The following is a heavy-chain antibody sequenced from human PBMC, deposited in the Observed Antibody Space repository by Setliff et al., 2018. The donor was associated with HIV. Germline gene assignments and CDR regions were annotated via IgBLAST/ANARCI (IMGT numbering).Heavy chain of an antibody. D-gene: IGHD3-3*01. Sequence: SETLSLTCTVSGGSIRSRDYSWGWLRQPPGKGLEWIVSLPHSGATFYNPSLRSRVTTSEDTSKNQFSLRLSSVTAADTAVYYCARRAYYDFWSGFYLSIANRFDSWGQGILVTV. CDR2: LPHSGAT. J-gene: IGHJ5*01. V-gene: IGHV4-39*01. CDR3: ARRAYYDFWSGFYLSIANRFDS. CDR1: GGSIRSRDYS.